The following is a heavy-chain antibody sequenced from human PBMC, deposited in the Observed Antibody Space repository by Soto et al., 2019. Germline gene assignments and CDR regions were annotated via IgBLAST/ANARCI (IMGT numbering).Heavy chain of an antibody. V-gene: IGHV4-34*01. CDR2: INPDGAT. D-gene: IGHD6-13*01. J-gene: IGHJ6*02. Sequence: LSLTCAVYGVSFSCYYWDWIRQPPGKGLEWIGEINPDGATNYTPSLRGRVTISIDTSRNQFSLKLSSVTAADTAVYYCARVESPAGLDYYYGMDVWGQGTTVTVSS. CDR3: ARVESPAGLDYYYGMDV. CDR1: GVSFSCYY.